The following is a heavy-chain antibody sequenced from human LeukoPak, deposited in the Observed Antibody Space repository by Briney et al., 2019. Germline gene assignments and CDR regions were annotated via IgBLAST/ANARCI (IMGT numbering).Heavy chain of an antibody. CDR2: TNPSGGST. D-gene: IGHD3-10*01. V-gene: IGHV1-46*01. Sequence: GGSLRLSCAASGYTFTSYYMHWVRQAPGQGLEWMGITNPSGGSTSYAQKFQGRVTMTRDTSTSTVYMELSSLRSEDTAVYYCARFSDLDAFDIWGQGTMVTVSS. J-gene: IGHJ3*02. CDR1: GYTFTSYY. CDR3: ARFSDLDAFDI.